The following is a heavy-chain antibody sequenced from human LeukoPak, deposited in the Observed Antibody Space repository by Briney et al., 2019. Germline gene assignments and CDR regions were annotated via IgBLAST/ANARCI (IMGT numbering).Heavy chain of an antibody. Sequence: GASVEVSCKASGYSFTSYGMSWVRQAPGQGLEWMGWISVYNGDTKYAQTFQGRVTMTTDTSASTAYMELRSLRSDDTAVYYCVRAAITGRLTGDYWGQGTLVTVSS. CDR2: ISVYNGDT. CDR1: GYSFTSYG. CDR3: VRAAITGRLTGDY. D-gene: IGHD6-6*01. J-gene: IGHJ4*02. V-gene: IGHV1-18*01.